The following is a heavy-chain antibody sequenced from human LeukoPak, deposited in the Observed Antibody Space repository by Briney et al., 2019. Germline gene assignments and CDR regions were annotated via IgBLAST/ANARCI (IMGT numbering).Heavy chain of an antibody. CDR2: LSPDGSSS. V-gene: IGHV3-74*01. CDR3: ATITSMRVVLIS. Sequence: PGGSLRLSCAASGFTFSTYLMHWVRQAPGEGLVWVSRLSPDGSSSVYADSVKGRFTSSRDNSKNTLYLQMNSLRADNTAVYYCATITSMRVVLISWGQGTLVTVSS. CDR1: GFTFSTYL. J-gene: IGHJ1*01. D-gene: IGHD3-22*01.